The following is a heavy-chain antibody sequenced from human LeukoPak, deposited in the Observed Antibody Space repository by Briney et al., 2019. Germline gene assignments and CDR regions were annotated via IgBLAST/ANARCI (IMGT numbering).Heavy chain of an antibody. J-gene: IGHJ4*02. CDR3: AKDLVRVVVVAATFDY. D-gene: IGHD2-15*01. CDR1: GFTFSSYA. Sequence: HSGGSLRLSCAASGFTFSSYAMSWVRQAPGKGLEWASAISGSGGSTYYADSVKGRFTISRDNSKNTLYLQMNSLRAEDTAVYYCAKDLVRVVVVAATFDYWGQGTLVTVSS. V-gene: IGHV3-23*01. CDR2: ISGSGGST.